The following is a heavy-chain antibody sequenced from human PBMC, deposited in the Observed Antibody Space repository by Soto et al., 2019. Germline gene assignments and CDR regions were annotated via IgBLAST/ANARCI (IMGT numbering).Heavy chain of an antibody. CDR1: GYTFTGYY. CDR3: ARVGFYGMDV. V-gene: IGHV1-2*02. Sequence: GASVKVSCKASGYTFTGYYMHWVRQAPGQGLEWMGWINPNSGGTNYAQKFQGRVTMTTDTSTSTAYMELRSLRSDDTAVYYCARVGFYGMDVWGQGTTVTVSS. CDR2: INPNSGGT. J-gene: IGHJ6*02.